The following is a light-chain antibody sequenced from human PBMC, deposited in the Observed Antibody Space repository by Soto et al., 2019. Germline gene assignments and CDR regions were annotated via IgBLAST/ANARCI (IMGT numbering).Light chain of an antibody. CDR3: QQYGTSIT. Sequence: EIVLTQSPGTLSLSPGERATLSCRASQSFSSSYLAWYQQKPGQAPRLLIYGASSRATGIPDRFSGSGSGTDFTLTISRLDPEDFAVYYCQQYGTSITCGQGTRLEI. CDR2: GAS. J-gene: IGKJ5*01. CDR1: QSFSSSY. V-gene: IGKV3-20*01.